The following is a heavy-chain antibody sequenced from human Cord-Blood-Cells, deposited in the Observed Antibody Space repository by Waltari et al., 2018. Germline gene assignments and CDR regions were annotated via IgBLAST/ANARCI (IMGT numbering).Heavy chain of an antibody. CDR1: GFTFSSYG. CDR3: ATLTGDWSPPDY. Sequence: QVQLVESGGGVVQPGGSPRLSCAASGFTFSSYGMHWVRQAPGKGLEWVAFIRYDGSNKYYADSVKGRFTISRDNSKNTLYLQMNSLRAEDTAVYYCATLTGDWSPPDYWGQGTLVTVSS. D-gene: IGHD7-27*01. CDR2: IRYDGSNK. V-gene: IGHV3-30*02. J-gene: IGHJ4*02.